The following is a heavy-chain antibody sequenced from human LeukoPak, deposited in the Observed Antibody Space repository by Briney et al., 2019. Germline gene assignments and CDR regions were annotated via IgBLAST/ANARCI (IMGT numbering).Heavy chain of an antibody. D-gene: IGHD3-22*01. Sequence: KASETLSLTCTVSGGSTSSYYWSWIRQPAGKGLEWIGRIYTSGSTNYNPSLKSRVTMSVDTSKNQFSLKLSSVTAADTAVYYCAREGLYDSSGYIDYWGQGTLVTVSS. CDR1: GGSTSSYY. CDR3: AREGLYDSSGYIDY. V-gene: IGHV4-4*07. CDR2: IYTSGST. J-gene: IGHJ4*02.